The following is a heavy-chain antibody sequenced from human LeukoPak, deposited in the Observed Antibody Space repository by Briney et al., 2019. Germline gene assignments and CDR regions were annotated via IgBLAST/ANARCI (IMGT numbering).Heavy chain of an antibody. CDR3: ARERYYYDSSGYYGGYYFDY. CDR1: GFTVSSNY. D-gene: IGHD3-22*01. Sequence: GGSLRLSCAASGFTVSSNYKSWVRRAPGEGLEWISVIYSGGSTYYADSVKGRFTISRDNSKNTLYLQMNSLRAEDTAVYYCARERYYYDSSGYYGGYYFDYWGQGTMVTVSS. CDR2: IYSGGST. J-gene: IGHJ4*02. V-gene: IGHV3-66*01.